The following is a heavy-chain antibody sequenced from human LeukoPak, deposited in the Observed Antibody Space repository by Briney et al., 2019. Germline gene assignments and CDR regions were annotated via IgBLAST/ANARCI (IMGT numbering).Heavy chain of an antibody. D-gene: IGHD2-15*01. Sequence: GGSLTVSCAASGFIFSSYGMHWVRQAPGKGLEWVAVIWYDGSNKYYADSVKGRFSISRDNSKNTLYLQMNSLRAEDTAVYYCARWVGPAGFDYWGQGTLVTVSS. V-gene: IGHV3-33*01. CDR2: IWYDGSNK. CDR1: GFIFSSYG. J-gene: IGHJ4*02. CDR3: ARWVGPAGFDY.